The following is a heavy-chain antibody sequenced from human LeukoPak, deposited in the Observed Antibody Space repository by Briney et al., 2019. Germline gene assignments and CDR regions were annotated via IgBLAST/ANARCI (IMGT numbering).Heavy chain of an antibody. V-gene: IGHV1-8*03. CDR2: MNPNSGNT. CDR3: AREGAGDSSGYDY. J-gene: IGHJ4*02. CDR1: GYTFTSYG. Sequence: ASVKVSCKASGYTFTSYGISWVRQAPGQGLEWMGWMNPNSGNTGYAQKFQGRVTITRNTSISTAYMELSSLRSEDTAVYYCAREGAGDSSGYDYWGQGTLVTVSS. D-gene: IGHD3-22*01.